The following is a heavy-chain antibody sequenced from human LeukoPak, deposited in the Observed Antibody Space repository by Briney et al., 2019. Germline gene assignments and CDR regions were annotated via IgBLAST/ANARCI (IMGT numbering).Heavy chain of an antibody. CDR1: GFTFSDYG. D-gene: IGHD3-3*01. V-gene: IGHV3-33*06. CDR3: AKDQRTGDFWSGYS. J-gene: IGHJ5*02. CDR2: IWSFGTQK. Sequence: GGSLRLSCAASGFTFSDYGMHWVRQASGKGLEWLAVIWSFGTQKYYADSVKGRFTISRDNSKNTLYLQMNSLRAEDTAVYYCAKDQRTGDFWSGYSWGQGTLVTVSS.